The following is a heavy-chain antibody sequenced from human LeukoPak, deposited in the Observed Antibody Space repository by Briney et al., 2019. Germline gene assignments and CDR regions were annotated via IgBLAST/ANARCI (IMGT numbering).Heavy chain of an antibody. D-gene: IGHD5/OR15-5a*01. CDR3: ASSTITFHSFDY. J-gene: IGHJ4*02. Sequence: PGGSLRLSCAASGFTFSSYEMNWVRQAPGKGLEWVSYISSSGSTLYYADSLKGRFTISRDNAKNSLYLQMNSLRAEDTAVYYCASSTITFHSFDYWGQGTLVTVSS. CDR1: GFTFSSYE. CDR2: ISSSGSTL. V-gene: IGHV3-48*03.